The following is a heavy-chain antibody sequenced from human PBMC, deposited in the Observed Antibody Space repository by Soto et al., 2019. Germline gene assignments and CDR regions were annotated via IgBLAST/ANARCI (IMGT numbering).Heavy chain of an antibody. Sequence: SETLSLTCTVSGGSISSYYWSWIRQPPGKGLEWIGYIYYSGSTNYNPSLKSRVTISVDTSKNQFSLKLSSVTAADTAVYYCASSTGRDSSGWYSDYLGRAPWSPSPQ. V-gene: IGHV4-59*01. D-gene: IGHD6-25*01. J-gene: IGHJ4*02. CDR2: IYYSGST. CDR3: ASSTGRDSSGWYSDY. CDR1: GGSISSYY.